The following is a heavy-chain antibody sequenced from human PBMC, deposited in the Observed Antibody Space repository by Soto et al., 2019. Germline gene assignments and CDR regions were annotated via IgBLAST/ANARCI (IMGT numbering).Heavy chain of an antibody. D-gene: IGHD3-22*01. Sequence: QVQLVQSGAEVKKPGASVKVSCKASGYNFTTYGISWVRQAPGQGLEWIGWISAYNGNTNYGQKLQGRVIMTTDTSTSPASMGLRSLRSDDTAVNYCARYYDSSGYYWLDPCGQGTLVTVSS. V-gene: IGHV1-18*04. J-gene: IGHJ5*02. CDR3: ARYYDSSGYYWLDP. CDR2: ISAYNGNT. CDR1: GYNFTTYG.